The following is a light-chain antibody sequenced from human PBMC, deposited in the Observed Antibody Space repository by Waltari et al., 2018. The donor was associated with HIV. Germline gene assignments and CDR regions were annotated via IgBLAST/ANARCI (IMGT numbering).Light chain of an antibody. CDR2: AAS. CDR1: QDIGNS. Sequence: DIQMTQSPSSLSASIGDRVNITCRASQDIGNSLVWFRQKPGRAPQSLIYAASSLQSGVPSKFRGSGSGTDFTLTISNLRPEDFATYYCQQYDTYPFNFGQGTKLEIK. CDR3: QQYDTYPFN. J-gene: IGKJ2*01. V-gene: IGKV1-16*02.